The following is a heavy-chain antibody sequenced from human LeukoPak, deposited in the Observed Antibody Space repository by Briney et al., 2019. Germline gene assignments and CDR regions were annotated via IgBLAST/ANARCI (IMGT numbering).Heavy chain of an antibody. V-gene: IGHV3-21*01. CDR1: GFTFSSYS. D-gene: IGHD1-20*01. Sequence: GGSLRLSCAASGFTFSSYSMNWVRQAPGGGLEWVSSISSSSTYIYHTDSVKGRFTISRDNAKNSLYLQMNSLRAEDTAVYYCAAGAYNWNDWDYYYGMDVWGQGTTVTVSS. CDR2: ISSSSTYI. J-gene: IGHJ6*02. CDR3: AAGAYNWNDWDYYYGMDV.